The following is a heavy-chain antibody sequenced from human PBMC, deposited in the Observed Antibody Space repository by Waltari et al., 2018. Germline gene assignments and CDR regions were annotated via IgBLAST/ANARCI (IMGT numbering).Heavy chain of an antibody. CDR3: AKLGEYDSSGYWYGMDV. D-gene: IGHD3-22*01. Sequence: EVQLLESGGGLVQPGGSLRLSCAASGFTFSSYAMRWVRQAPGKGLEWVSAISGSGGSTYYADSVKGRFTISRDNSKNTLYLQMNSLRAEDTAVYYCAKLGEYDSSGYWYGMDVWGQGTTVTVSS. CDR1: GFTFSSYA. CDR2: ISGSGGST. J-gene: IGHJ6*02. V-gene: IGHV3-23*01.